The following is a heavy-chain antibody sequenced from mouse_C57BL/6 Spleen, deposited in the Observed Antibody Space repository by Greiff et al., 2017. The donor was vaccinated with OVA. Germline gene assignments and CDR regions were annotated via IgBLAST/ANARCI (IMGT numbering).Heavy chain of an antibody. D-gene: IGHD2-4*01. Sequence: EVKLQESGPGMVKPSQSLSLTCTVTGYSITSGYDWHWIRPFPGNKLEWMGYISYSGSNNYNPSLKSRISITHDTSKNHFFLKLNSVTTEDTATYYCARNYDYGLDYWGQGTTLTVSS. J-gene: IGHJ2*01. CDR1: GYSITSGYD. V-gene: IGHV3-1*01. CDR2: ISYSGSN. CDR3: ARNYDYGLDY.